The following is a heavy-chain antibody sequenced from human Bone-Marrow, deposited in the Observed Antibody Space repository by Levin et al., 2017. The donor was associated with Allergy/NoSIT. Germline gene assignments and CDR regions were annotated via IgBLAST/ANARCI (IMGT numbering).Heavy chain of an antibody. CDR2: ISSGSTYI. CDR3: ATLPRRGIAVAADSYDY. V-gene: IGHV3-21*01. J-gene: IGHJ4*02. D-gene: IGHD6-19*01. Sequence: GGSLRLSCAASGVTFSGDNMNWVRQAPGKGLEWVSSISSGSTYIYYADSVKGRFTISRDNAKNSLFLQMNSLRVEDTAVYYCATLPRRGIAVAADSYDYWGQGTLVTVSS. CDR1: GVTFSGDN.